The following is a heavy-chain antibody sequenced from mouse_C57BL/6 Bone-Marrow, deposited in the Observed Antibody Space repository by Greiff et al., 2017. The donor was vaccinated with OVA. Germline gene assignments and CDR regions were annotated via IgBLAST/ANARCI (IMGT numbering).Heavy chain of an antibody. CDR3: VRQIGTY. V-gene: IGHV10-1*01. J-gene: IGHJ3*01. CDR2: IRSKSNNYAT. Sequence: DVHLVESGGGLVQPKGSLKLSCAASGFSFNTYAMNWVRQAPGKGLEWVARIRSKSNNYATYYADSVKDRFTISRDDSESMLYLQMNNLKTEDTAMYYCVRQIGTYWGQGTLVTVSA. CDR1: GFSFNTYA. D-gene: IGHD2-14*01.